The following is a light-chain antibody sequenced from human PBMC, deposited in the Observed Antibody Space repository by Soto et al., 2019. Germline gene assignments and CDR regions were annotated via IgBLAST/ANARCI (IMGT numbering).Light chain of an antibody. Sequence: EIVMTQSTPTPSVSPGQRGTLSCMAILSVGSNLAWYQQKPGQVPRLLIYGASTRASGIPDRFSGSGSGTDFTLTISRLEPEDFAVYYCQQYGSSPLTFGQGTRLEI. V-gene: IGKV3-20*01. CDR2: GAS. CDR3: QQYGSSPLT. CDR1: LSVGSN. J-gene: IGKJ5*01.